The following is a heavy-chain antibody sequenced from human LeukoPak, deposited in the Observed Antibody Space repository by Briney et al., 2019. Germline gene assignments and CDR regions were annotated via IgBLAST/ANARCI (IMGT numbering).Heavy chain of an antibody. Sequence: GGSLRLSCAASGFTFSSYAMSWVRQAPGKGLEWVSAISGSGGSTYYADSVKGRFTISRDNSKNTLYLQMNSLRAEDTAVYYCARDLEGSSKHFDYWGQGTLVTVSS. V-gene: IGHV3-23*01. CDR1: GFTFSSYA. CDR2: ISGSGGST. CDR3: ARDLEGSSKHFDY. J-gene: IGHJ4*02. D-gene: IGHD1-26*01.